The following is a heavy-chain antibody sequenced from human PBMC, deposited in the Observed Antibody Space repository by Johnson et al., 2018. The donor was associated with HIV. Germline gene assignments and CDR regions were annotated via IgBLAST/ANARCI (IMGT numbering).Heavy chain of an antibody. J-gene: IGHJ3*02. Sequence: QVQVLESGGGVVQPGRSLRLSCAGSGFTFRSYAMQWVRQAPGKGLEWVAVISYDGSNKYYADSVKGRFTISRDNSKNTLYLQMNSLRAEDTAVYYCARDGNTYYNFWSGYRPGYIWGQGTMVTVSS. V-gene: IGHV3-30-3*01. CDR3: ARDGNTYYNFWSGYRPGYI. CDR1: GFTFRSYA. CDR2: ISYDGSNK. D-gene: IGHD3-3*01.